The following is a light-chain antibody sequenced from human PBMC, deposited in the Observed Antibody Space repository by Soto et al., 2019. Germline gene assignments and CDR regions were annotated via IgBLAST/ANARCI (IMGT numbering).Light chain of an antibody. CDR1: QRVSSSY. CDR2: GAS. J-gene: IGKJ1*01. V-gene: IGKV3-20*01. Sequence: EIVLTQSPGTLSLSPGERATLSCRASQRVSSSYLAWYQQKPGQAPRLLIYGASSRATGIPDRFSGSGSGTDFTLSISRLEPEDFAVYYCQQYGDSPRTFCQGTKVEMK. CDR3: QQYGDSPRT.